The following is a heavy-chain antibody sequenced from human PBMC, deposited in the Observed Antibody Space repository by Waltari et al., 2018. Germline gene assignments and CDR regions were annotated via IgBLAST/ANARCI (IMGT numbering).Heavy chain of an antibody. CDR3: AREGIVGEKTIVDY. D-gene: IGHD1-26*01. Sequence: QVLLRPSAHTFKEPGTPVRDPCKAPGSRFTTYAMNWVRQAPGQGLEWSGWINTNTGSPTYAQDFTRRFVFSFDTSVSTTYLQITGLRAEDTAVYFCAREGIVGEKTIVDYWGQGTLVTVS. CDR2: INTNTGSP. J-gene: IGHJ4*02. V-gene: IGHV7-4-1*02. CDR1: GSRFTTYA.